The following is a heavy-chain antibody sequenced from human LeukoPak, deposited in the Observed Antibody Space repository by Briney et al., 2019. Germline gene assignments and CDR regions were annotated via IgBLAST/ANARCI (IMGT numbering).Heavy chain of an antibody. CDR1: GFTFSSYW. V-gene: IGHV3-7*01. CDR2: IKQDESEK. CDR3: ARDKIEGPTKLDY. D-gene: IGHD1-1*01. J-gene: IGHJ4*02. Sequence: GGSLSLSCAASGFTFSSYWMSWVRQAPGKGLEWVANIKQDESEKYYVDSVKGRLTISRDNAKNSLYLQMNSLRAEDTAVYYCARDKIEGPTKLDYWGQGILVTVSS.